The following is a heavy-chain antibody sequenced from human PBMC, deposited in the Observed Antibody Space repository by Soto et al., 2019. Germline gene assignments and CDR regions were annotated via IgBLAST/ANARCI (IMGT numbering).Heavy chain of an antibody. D-gene: IGHD5-18*01. CDR2: IYYSGST. J-gene: IGHJ4*02. CDR1: GGSISSGGYY. V-gene: IGHV4-31*01. Sequence: QVQLQESGPGLVKPSQTLSLTCTVSGGSISSGGYYWSWIRQHPGKGLEWIGYIYYSGSTYYNPSLKSPVTIXXDXSXXQFSRKLSSVTAADTAVYYCAREGGGYSYGRFFDYWGQGTLVTVSS. CDR3: AREGGGYSYGRFFDY.